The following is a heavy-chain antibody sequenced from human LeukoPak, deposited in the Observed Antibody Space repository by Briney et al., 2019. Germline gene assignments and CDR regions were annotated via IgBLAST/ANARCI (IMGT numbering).Heavy chain of an antibody. V-gene: IGHV3-30*18. D-gene: IGHD1-26*01. CDR1: GFTFSSYG. CDR2: ISYDGSNK. CDR3: AKDPGKRELKAFDI. J-gene: IGHJ3*02. Sequence: GGSLRLSCAASGFTFSSYGMHWVRQAPGKGLEWVAVISYDGSNKYYADSVKGRFTISRDNSKNTLYLQMNSLRAEDTAVYYCAKDPGKRELKAFDIWGQGTMVTVSS.